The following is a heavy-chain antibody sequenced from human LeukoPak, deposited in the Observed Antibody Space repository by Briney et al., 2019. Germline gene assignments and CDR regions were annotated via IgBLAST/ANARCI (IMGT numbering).Heavy chain of an antibody. Sequence: SETLSLTCTVSGGSISSNSYYWGWIRQPPGKGLEWIGSIYGSTNYNPSLKSRVTISVDTSKNQFSLKLSSVTAADTAVYYCARGPTYYYDSSGRRGNNWFDPWGQGTLVTVSS. CDR2: IYGST. J-gene: IGHJ5*02. V-gene: IGHV4-39*07. CDR3: ARGPTYYYDSSGRRGNNWFDP. D-gene: IGHD3-22*01. CDR1: GGSISSNSYY.